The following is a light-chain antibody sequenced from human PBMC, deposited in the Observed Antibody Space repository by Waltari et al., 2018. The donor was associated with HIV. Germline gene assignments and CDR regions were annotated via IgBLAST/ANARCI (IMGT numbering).Light chain of an antibody. Sequence: DIQLTQSPSSLSASVGDRVTITCRARQRISTYLNWYQQKPGKAPQVLIYGASSLESGVPSRFSGSGSMTDFTLTISSLQSEDFATYYCQQSYSNPLTFGPGTKVDIK. CDR2: GAS. CDR1: QRISTY. CDR3: QQSYSNPLT. J-gene: IGKJ3*01. V-gene: IGKV1-39*01.